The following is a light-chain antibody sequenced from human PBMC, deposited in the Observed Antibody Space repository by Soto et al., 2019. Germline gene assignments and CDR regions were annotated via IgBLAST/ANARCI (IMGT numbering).Light chain of an antibody. V-gene: IGLV2-14*01. Sequence: QSALTQPASVSGSPGQSITIPCTGTSSDAGGYNYVSWYQQHPGKAPKLMIYEVSNRPSGVSNRFSGSKSGNTASLTISGLQAEDEADYYCSSYTSSSTLYVFGTGTKVTVL. CDR1: SSDAGGYNY. CDR2: EVS. CDR3: SSYTSSSTLYV. J-gene: IGLJ1*01.